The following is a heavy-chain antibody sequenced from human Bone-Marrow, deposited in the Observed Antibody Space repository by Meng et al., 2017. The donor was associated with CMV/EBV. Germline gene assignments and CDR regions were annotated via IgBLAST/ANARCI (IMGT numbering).Heavy chain of an antibody. D-gene: IGHD6-19*01. Sequence: CKASGYTFTSYDINWVRQATGQGLEWMGWMNPNSGNTGYAQKFQGRVTMTRNTSISTAYMELSSLRSEDTAVYYCARVGIAVAGIDYWGQGTLVTVSS. CDR3: ARVGIAVAGIDY. CDR2: MNPNSGNT. V-gene: IGHV1-8*01. J-gene: IGHJ4*02. CDR1: GYTFTSYD.